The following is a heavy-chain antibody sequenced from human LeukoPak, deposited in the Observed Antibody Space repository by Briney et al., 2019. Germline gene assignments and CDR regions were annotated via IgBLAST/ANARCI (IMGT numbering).Heavy chain of an antibody. CDR3: AREDGCPDY. CDR2: ISAYNGNT. Sequence: ASVKVSCNSSGYTFTSYCISWMRQAPGQGLEWMGWISAYNGNTNYAPKLQGRVTMTTDTSTSTAYMELRSLRSDDTAVYYCAREDGCPDYWGQGTLVTVSS. CDR1: GYTFTSYC. J-gene: IGHJ4*02. V-gene: IGHV1-18*04. D-gene: IGHD5-24*01.